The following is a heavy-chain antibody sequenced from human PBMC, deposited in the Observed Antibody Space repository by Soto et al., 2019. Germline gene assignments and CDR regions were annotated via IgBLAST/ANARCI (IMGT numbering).Heavy chain of an antibody. D-gene: IGHD6-25*01. CDR1: GFTFSNYA. J-gene: IGHJ4*02. V-gene: IGHV3-30-3*01. CDR3: ARKQGDSTGPYY. CDR2: ISYDGNNK. Sequence: QVQLVESGGGVVQPGRSLRLSCAASGFTFSNYAMHWVRQAPGKGLEWVAVISYDGNNKYYADSVKGRFTISRDNSRSKLYLHMDSLRAEDTAMSYCARKQGDSTGPYYWGQGTLVTVSS.